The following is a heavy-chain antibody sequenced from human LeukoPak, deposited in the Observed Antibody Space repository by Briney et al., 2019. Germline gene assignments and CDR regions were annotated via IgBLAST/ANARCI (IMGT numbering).Heavy chain of an antibody. CDR1: GGSISSHY. CDR3: GRDALVGYFSYYYMDV. Sequence: SETLSLTCTVSGGSISSHYWTWIRQSPVKGLEWIGDISNSGSTSYNPSLKSRVTISIDTSKNQFSLKLSSVTAADTAVYYCGRDALVGYFSYYYMDVWAKGPRSPSP. CDR2: ISNSGST. D-gene: IGHD2-15*01. J-gene: IGHJ6*03. V-gene: IGHV4-59*11.